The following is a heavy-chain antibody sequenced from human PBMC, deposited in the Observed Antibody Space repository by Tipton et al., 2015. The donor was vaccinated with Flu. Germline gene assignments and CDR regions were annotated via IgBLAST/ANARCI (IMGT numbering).Heavy chain of an antibody. CDR3: ARRTYYYGSGTSDV. Sequence: TLSLTCDVSGYSISSGYYWGWIRQPPGKGLEWIGSIYHSGSTYYSPSLKSRVTISIDTSKNQFSLKLSSVAAADTAVYYCARRTYYYGSGTSDVWGQEILVTVSS. CDR2: IYHSGST. J-gene: IGHJ4*02. V-gene: IGHV4-38-2*01. D-gene: IGHD3-10*01. CDR1: GYSISSGYY.